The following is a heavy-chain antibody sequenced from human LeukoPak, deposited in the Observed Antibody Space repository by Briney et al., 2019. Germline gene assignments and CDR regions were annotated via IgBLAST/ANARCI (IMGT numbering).Heavy chain of an antibody. CDR2: ISYDGSNK. D-gene: IGHD6-19*01. J-gene: IGHJ4*02. CDR1: GFTFSSYG. V-gene: IGHV3-30*18. CDR3: AKAGQWLVLEYYFDY. Sequence: GGSLRLSCAASGFTFSSYGMHWVRQAPGKGLEWVTFISYDGSNKYYADSVKGRFTISRDNSKNTLYLQMNSLRAEDTAVYYCAKAGQWLVLEYYFDYWGQGTLVTVSS.